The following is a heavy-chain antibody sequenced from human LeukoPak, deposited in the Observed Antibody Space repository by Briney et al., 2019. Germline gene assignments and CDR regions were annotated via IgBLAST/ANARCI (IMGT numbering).Heavy chain of an antibody. Sequence: GGSLTLSCAASGFTVSSNYMRWVRQAPRKGLQWVSRIYSGGKTFYAHSVKGRFTISRDKSKNTLYLQMNSLRAEDTAMYYCARSYCSSTSCHPPYFEYWGQGTQVTVSS. CDR3: ARSYCSSTSCHPPYFEY. CDR1: GFTVSSNY. D-gene: IGHD2-2*01. J-gene: IGHJ4*02. CDR2: IYSGGKT. V-gene: IGHV3-53*01.